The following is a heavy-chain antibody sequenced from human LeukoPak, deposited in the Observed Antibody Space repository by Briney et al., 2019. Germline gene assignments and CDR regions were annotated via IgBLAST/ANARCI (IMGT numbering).Heavy chain of an antibody. CDR3: AREANPGDSSGSLGAFDI. CDR1: GFTFSSYG. J-gene: IGHJ3*02. CDR2: IRYDGNNK. V-gene: IGHV3-30*02. D-gene: IGHD3-22*01. Sequence: GGSPRLSCAASGFTFSSYGMHWVRQAPGKGLEWVAFIRYDGNNKYYADSVKGRFTVSRDNSKNTLYLQMNSLRAEDTAVYYCAREANPGDSSGSLGAFDIWGQGTMVTVSS.